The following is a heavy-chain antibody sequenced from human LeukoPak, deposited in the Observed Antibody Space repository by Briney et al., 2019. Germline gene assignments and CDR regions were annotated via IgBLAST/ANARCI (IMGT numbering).Heavy chain of an antibody. CDR3: ARGRSGNSVGPGGCFDL. J-gene: IGHJ4*02. CDR2: INPNTGGT. CDR1: GYTFTSYG. Sequence: ASVKVSCKASGYTFTSYGISWVRQAPGQGLEWMGWINPNTGGTTYAQRFHGRVTMTRDSSISTAYMELSTLRSDDTAVYSCARGRSGNSVGPGGCFDLWGQGTLVTVSS. V-gene: IGHV1-2*02. D-gene: IGHD5/OR15-5a*01.